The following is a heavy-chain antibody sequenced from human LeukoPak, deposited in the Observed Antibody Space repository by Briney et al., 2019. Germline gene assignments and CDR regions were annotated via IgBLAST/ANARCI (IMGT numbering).Heavy chain of an antibody. D-gene: IGHD6-13*01. V-gene: IGHV3-33*01. CDR2: IWYDGSDK. CDR1: GFTFTNYG. Sequence: SGGSRRLPCISSGFTFTNYGMHWVRQAPGKGLEWVAVIWYDGSDKYYADSVKGRFTISRDNSKNTLYLQMNSLRAEDTAVYYCATEGFVVAAAGHVGFFQPWGERTLVTVSS. J-gene: IGHJ1*01. CDR3: ATEGFVVAAAGHVGFFQP.